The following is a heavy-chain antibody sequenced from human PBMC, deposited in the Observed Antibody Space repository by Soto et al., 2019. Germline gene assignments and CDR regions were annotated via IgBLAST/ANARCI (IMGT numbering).Heavy chain of an antibody. CDR1: GFTFRSYV. CDR2: TSYDGSNK. CDR3: ARWGTTGGLDV. J-gene: IGHJ6*01. D-gene: IGHD3-16*01. Sequence: QVQLVESGGGVVQPGTSRRLSCVGSGFTFRSYVIHWVRQAPGKRLEWVALTSYDGSNKDYGDSVKGRFTISRDNSRHTVDLQMDSLRSDDTALYYCARWGTTGGLDVWGQGTVVSVSS. V-gene: IGHV3-33*05.